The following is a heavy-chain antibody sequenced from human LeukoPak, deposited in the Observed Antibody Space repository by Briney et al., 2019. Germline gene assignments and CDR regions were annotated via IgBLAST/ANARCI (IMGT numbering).Heavy chain of an antibody. CDR3: ARLQYTSGSYYYYYGMYV. CDR2: INPNSGGT. J-gene: IGHJ6*02. D-gene: IGHD3-22*01. V-gene: IGHV1-2*02. CDR1: AYTFTDYY. Sequence: ASVKVSCKASAYTFTDYYIHWVRQAPGQGLEWMGWINPNSGGTNYAQRFQGRVTMTRDTSISTAYMDLSRLRSDDTAVYYCARLQYTSGSYYYYYGMYVWGQGTTVIVSS.